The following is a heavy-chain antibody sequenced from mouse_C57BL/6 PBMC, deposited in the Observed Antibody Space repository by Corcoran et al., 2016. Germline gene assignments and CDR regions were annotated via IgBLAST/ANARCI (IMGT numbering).Heavy chain of an antibody. Sequence: EVQLQQSGPVLVKPGDSVKMSCKASGYTFTEYYMNWGKQSHGKSLEWIGVINPYNGGTSYKQKFKGKAKLTVDKSYSTAYMELNSLTSEDSALYYCCLTTWAKAPLDYWCQGTTLTVSS. CDR1: GYTFTEYY. CDR3: CLTTWAKAPLDY. D-gene: IGHD2-13*01. CDR2: INPYNGGT. J-gene: IGHJ2*01. V-gene: IGHV1-19*01.